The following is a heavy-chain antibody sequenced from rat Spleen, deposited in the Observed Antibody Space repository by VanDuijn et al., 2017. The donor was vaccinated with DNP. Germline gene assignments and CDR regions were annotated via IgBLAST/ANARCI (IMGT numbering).Heavy chain of an antibody. J-gene: IGHJ4*01. CDR1: GFTLSNYG. D-gene: IGHD3-6*01. V-gene: IGHV5-19*01. CDR2: ISPSGGST. CDR3: ATHDNWA. Sequence: EVQLVESGGGLVSPGRSLKLSCAASGFTLSNYGMHWIRQAPTKGLEWVASISPSGGSTYYRDSVKGRFTVFRDNAKSTLYLQMDSLRSEDTATYYCATHDNWAWGQGTSVTVSS.